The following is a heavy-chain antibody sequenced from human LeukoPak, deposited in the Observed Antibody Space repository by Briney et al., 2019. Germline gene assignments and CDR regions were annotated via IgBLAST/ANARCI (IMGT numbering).Heavy chain of an antibody. Sequence: PSQTLSLTCAVSGGSIGSGGFSWSWIRLPPGKGLECIGYIYHSGITYYNPSLKSRVTISIDRSKNQFPLTLSSVTAADTAVYYCARGSGFYYGSGSPPTAVDVWGQGTTVTVSS. D-gene: IGHD3-10*01. V-gene: IGHV4-30-2*01. CDR3: ARGSGFYYGSGSPPTAVDV. J-gene: IGHJ6*02. CDR2: IYHSGIT. CDR1: GGSIGSGGFS.